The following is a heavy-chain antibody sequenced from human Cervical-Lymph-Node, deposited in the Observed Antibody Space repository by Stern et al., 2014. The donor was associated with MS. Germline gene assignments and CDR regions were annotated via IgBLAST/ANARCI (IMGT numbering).Heavy chain of an antibody. CDR1: GFSFSRYA. CDR2: IWYDGSTP. J-gene: IGHJ4*02. D-gene: IGHD6-13*01. V-gene: IGHV3-33*01. CDR3: ASAYSSSHYYFDY. Sequence: VQLVESGGGVVQPGRSLRLSCAASGFSFSRYAMHWVRQAPGKGLEWVALIWYDGSTPYYANSVTGLFTIARDNFKNTLYLQMNSLRAEDTAVYYCASAYSSSHYYFDYWGQGTLVTVSS.